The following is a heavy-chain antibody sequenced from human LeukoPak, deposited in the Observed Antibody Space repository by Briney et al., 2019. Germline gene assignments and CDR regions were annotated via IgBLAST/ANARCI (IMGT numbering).Heavy chain of an antibody. CDR2: ISSSSSYI. CDR3: ARSIAAAGTDPLY. J-gene: IGHJ4*02. D-gene: IGHD6-13*01. Sequence: GGSLRLSCAASGFTFSSYAMSWVRQAPGKGLEWVSSISSSSSYIYYADSVKGRFTISRDNAKNSLYLQMNSLRAEDTAVYYCARSIAAAGTDPLYWGQGTLVTVSS. CDR1: GFTFSSYA. V-gene: IGHV3-21*01.